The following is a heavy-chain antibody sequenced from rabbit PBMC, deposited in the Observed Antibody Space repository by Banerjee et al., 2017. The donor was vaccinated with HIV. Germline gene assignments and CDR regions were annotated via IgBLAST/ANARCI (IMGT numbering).Heavy chain of an antibody. V-gene: IGHV1S45*01. D-gene: IGHD2-1*01. Sequence: QEQLEESGGDLVKPEGSLTLTCTASGFSFSSGYYMCWVRQAPGKGLEWIACIYTGSSGSTYYASWAKGRSTISKTSSTTVTLQMTSLTVADTATYFCARADDDGGDYWGYFKLWGQGTLVTVS. J-gene: IGHJ4*01. CDR3: ARADDDGGDYWGYFKL. CDR1: GFSFSSGYY. CDR2: IYTGSSGST.